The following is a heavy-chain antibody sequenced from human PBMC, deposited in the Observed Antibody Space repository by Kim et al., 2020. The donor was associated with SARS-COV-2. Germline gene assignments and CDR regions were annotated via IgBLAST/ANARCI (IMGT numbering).Heavy chain of an antibody. Sequence: GGSLRLSCGASGFTFRDFGMTWVRQAPGKGLEWVSAISGGSSSTYYADSVKGRFTISRDNSKNTLYLQMNSLRVEDTAVYFCARPGLFCGYNYGLGYYPEFWGQGTLVTVSS. CDR2: ISGGSSST. D-gene: IGHD5-12*01. CDR3: ARPGLFCGYNYGLGYYPEF. CDR1: GFTFRDFG. J-gene: IGHJ1*01. V-gene: IGHV3-23*01.